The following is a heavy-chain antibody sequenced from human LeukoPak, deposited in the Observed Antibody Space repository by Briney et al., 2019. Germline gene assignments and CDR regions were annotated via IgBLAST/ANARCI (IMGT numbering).Heavy chain of an antibody. J-gene: IGHJ5*02. CDR2: MNPNSGNT. CDR3: ARHHESRYCSSTSCPTGWFDP. V-gene: IGHV1-8*01. Sequence: ASVKLSCKASGYTFTSYDINWVRQAPGQGLEWMGWMNPNSGNTGYAQKFQGRVTMTRNTSISTAYMELSSLRSEDTAVYYCARHHESRYCSSTSCPTGWFDPWGQGTLVSVSS. CDR1: GYTFTSYD. D-gene: IGHD2-2*01.